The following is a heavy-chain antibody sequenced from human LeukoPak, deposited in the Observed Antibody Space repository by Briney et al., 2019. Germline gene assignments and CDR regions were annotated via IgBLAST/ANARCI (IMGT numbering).Heavy chain of an antibody. CDR1: GGTFSSYA. Sequence: SVKVSCKASGGTFSSYAISWVRQAPGQGLEWMGGIIPSLGTANYAQKFQGRVTITTNESTSTAYMELSSLRSEDTDVYYCARRITMVRGVIISWFDPWGQGTLVTVSS. J-gene: IGHJ5*02. D-gene: IGHD3-10*01. CDR3: ARRITMVRGVIISWFDP. CDR2: IIPSLGTA. V-gene: IGHV1-69*05.